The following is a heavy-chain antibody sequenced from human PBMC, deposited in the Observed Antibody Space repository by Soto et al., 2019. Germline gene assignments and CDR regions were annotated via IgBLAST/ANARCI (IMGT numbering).Heavy chain of an antibody. D-gene: IGHD1-7*01. CDR1: GGSISSYY. CDR3: ARNDWNYFRPRNWFDP. J-gene: IGHJ5*02. V-gene: IGHV4-59*08. CDR2: IFYSGST. Sequence: SETLSLTCTVSGGSISSYYWSWIRQPPGKGLEWIGYIFYSGSTNYNPSLKSRVTISVDTSKNQFSLKLSSVTAADTALYYCARNDWNYFRPRNWFDPWGQGTLVTVSS.